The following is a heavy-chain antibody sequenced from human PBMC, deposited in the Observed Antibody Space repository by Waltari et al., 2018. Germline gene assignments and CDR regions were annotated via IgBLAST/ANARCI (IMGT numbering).Heavy chain of an antibody. CDR2: INAGNGNT. CDR1: GYTFTSYA. CDR3: ARGELLWFRELDV. D-gene: IGHD3-10*01. V-gene: IGHV1-3*01. Sequence: QVQLVQSGAEVKKPGASVKVSCKASGYTFTSYAMHWVRQAPGQRLEWMGWINAGNGNTKYSQKFQDKVTITRDTSASTAYMERSSLRSEDTAVYYCARGELLWFRELDVWGQGTTVTVSS. J-gene: IGHJ6*02.